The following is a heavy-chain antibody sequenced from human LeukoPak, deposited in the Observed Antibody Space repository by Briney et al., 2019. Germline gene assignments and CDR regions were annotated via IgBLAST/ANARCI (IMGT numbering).Heavy chain of an antibody. CDR1: GFTFSSYG. CDR2: ISYDGSNK. CDR3: ATTSEWLRTSVRDVFDI. D-gene: IGHD5-12*01. V-gene: IGHV3-30*03. Sequence: GRSLRLSCAASGFTFSSYGMHWVRQAPGKGLEWVAVISYDGSNKYYADSVKGRFTISRDNSKNTLYLQMNSLRAEDTAIYYCATTSEWLRTSVRDVFDIWGQGTMVTVSS. J-gene: IGHJ3*02.